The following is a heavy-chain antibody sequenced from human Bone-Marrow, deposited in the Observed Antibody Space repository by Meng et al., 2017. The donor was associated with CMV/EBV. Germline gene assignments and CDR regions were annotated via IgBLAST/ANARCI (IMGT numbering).Heavy chain of an antibody. Sequence: GECLKISCAASGFTFSSYSMNWVRQAPGKGLEWVSSISSSSSYIYYADSVKGRFTISRDNAKNSLYLQMNSLRAEDTAVYYCAREDYSNYNAFDIWGQGTMVTVSS. CDR2: ISSSSSYI. D-gene: IGHD4-11*01. CDR1: GFTFSSYS. CDR3: AREDYSNYNAFDI. J-gene: IGHJ3*02. V-gene: IGHV3-21*01.